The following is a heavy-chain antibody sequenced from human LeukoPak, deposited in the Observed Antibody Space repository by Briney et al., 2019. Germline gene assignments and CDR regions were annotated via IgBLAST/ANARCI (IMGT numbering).Heavy chain of an antibody. D-gene: IGHD3-10*02. V-gene: IGHV3-23*01. J-gene: IGHJ4*02. CDR2: ISGSGGST. Sequence: GGSLRLSCAASGFTFSSYAMSWVRQAPGKGLEWVSAISGSGGSTYYADSVKGRFTISRDNSKNTLYLQMNSLRAEDTAVYYCAKDGRGGVRGVPYYFDYWGQGTLVTVS. CDR1: GFTFSSYA. CDR3: AKDGRGGVRGVPYYFDY.